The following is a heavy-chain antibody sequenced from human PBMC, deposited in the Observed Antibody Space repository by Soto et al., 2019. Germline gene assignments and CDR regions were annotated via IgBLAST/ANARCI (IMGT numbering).Heavy chain of an antibody. Sequence: GGSLRLSCAASGFSVSRYAMMWVRQPPGKGQERVAGMTGSGGDIRYADPVKGRFTISKDNSKNTLYLQMNSLRAEDTAIYYCAKDAVYGDGLWLAGNWGQGTMVTVSS. V-gene: IGHV3-23*01. J-gene: IGHJ4*02. CDR1: GFSVSRYA. CDR2: MTGSGGDI. D-gene: IGHD2-21*02. CDR3: AKDAVYGDGLWLAGN.